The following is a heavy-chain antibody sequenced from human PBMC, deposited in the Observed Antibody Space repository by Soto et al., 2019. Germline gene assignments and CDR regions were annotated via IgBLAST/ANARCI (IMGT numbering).Heavy chain of an antibody. Sequence: QQQLQESGPGLVKPSETLSLTCTVSGGSISSSSYYWGWIRQPPGKGLEWIGSIYYSGSTYSNPSLNSRVTISVATSKNHFSLTLSSVPAADTAVYYCGRHGGDYDFPFEYWGQGTLVTVSS. V-gene: IGHV4-39*01. J-gene: IGHJ4*02. CDR2: IYYSGST. D-gene: IGHD3-3*01. CDR1: GGSISSSSYY. CDR3: GRHGGDYDFPFEY.